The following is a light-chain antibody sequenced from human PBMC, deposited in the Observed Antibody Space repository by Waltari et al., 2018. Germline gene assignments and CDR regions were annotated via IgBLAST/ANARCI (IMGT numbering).Light chain of an antibody. CDR1: QSIRSY. J-gene: IGKJ4*01. CDR3: QQSYSTPLT. V-gene: IGKV1-39*01. Sequence: DIQMTQSPSSLSASVGDRVTITCRASQSIRSYLNWYQQKPGKAPKLLIYDASNLQSWVPSRFSGSGSGTDFTLTISRLQAEDFATYFCQQSYSTPLTFGGGAKVEIK. CDR2: DAS.